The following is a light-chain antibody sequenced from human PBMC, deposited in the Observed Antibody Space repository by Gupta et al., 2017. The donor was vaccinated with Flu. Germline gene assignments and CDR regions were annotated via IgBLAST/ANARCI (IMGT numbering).Light chain of an antibody. CDR2: EGS. J-gene: IGLJ1*01. CDR3: CSDAGSFSCI. Sequence: QSDLTQPASLSGSPGQSITISVTGTSSDVGSYILVCWYQQHPGTAPMLMIYEGSKRPSGVSNRFSGSKSGNTAYLTISVLQAEDESDYYCCSDAGSFSCICGSGTKLNV. V-gene: IGLV2-23*01. CDR1: SSDVGSYIL.